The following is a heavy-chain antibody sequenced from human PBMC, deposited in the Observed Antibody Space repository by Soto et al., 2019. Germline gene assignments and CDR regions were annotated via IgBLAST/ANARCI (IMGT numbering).Heavy chain of an antibody. CDR3: ARDHCSSTSCYTSWFDP. CDR2: ISAYNGNT. J-gene: IGHJ5*02. V-gene: IGHV1-18*04. CDR1: GYTFTSYG. Sequence: ASVKVSCKASGYTFTSYGISWVRQAPGQGLEWMGWISAYNGNTNYAQKLQDRVTMTTDTSTSTAYMELRSLRSDDTAVYYCARDHCSSTSCYTSWFDPWGQGTLVTVSS. D-gene: IGHD2-2*02.